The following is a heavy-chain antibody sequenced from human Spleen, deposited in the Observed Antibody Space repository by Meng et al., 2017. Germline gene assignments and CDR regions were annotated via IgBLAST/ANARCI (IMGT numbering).Heavy chain of an antibody. Sequence: QVPLRDSGPGLGKPSGALSLTCACSGGSISSSNWLSWGRQSPGKGLGWIGEIYDGGSTNYNPSLKSRVTISVDKSKNQFSLKLSSVTAADSAVYYCARGPTTMAHDFDYWGQGTLVTVSS. CDR3: ARGPTTMAHDFDY. J-gene: IGHJ4*02. CDR1: GGSISSSNW. D-gene: IGHD4-11*01. CDR2: IYDGGST. V-gene: IGHV4-4*02.